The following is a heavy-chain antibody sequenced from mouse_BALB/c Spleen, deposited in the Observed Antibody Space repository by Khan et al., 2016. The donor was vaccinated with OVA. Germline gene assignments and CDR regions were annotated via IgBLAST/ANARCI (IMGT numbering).Heavy chain of an antibody. J-gene: IGHJ3*01. CDR3: ASHDCDWMSY. CDR2: ISYGGDTT. V-gene: IGHV5-12*01. Sequence: EVELVESGGGLVQPGGSLKLSCAPSGFTFSDYYMYWVRQTPEKRLEWVAYISYGGDTTYYPDNVQGRFTISRDNAKNTLYLQMSRLKSADTAMXFCASHDCDWMSYWAQGSLVTVSA. CDR1: GFTFSDYY. D-gene: IGHD2-13*01.